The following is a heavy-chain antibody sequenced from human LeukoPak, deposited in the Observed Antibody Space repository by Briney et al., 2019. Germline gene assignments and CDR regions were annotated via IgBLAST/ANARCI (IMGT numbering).Heavy chain of an antibody. CDR1: GGSTSSDY. Sequence: SETLSLTCTVSGGSTSSDYWSWIRQSPGKGLEWVGYVYNSGDTGKNPSLKSRVTMSVDTSKNQFSLKLSSVTAADTAVYYCASGYYDSSGYPYWGQGTLVTVSS. CDR3: ASGYYDSSGYPY. J-gene: IGHJ4*02. D-gene: IGHD3-22*01. CDR2: VYNSGDT. V-gene: IGHV4-59*12.